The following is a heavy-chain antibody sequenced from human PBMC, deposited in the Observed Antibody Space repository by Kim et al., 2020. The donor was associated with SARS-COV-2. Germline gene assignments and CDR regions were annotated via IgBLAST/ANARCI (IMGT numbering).Heavy chain of an antibody. D-gene: IGHD3-3*01. Sequence: RLTISRDNSKNTLYLQMDSLRAEDTAVYYCARNVLRFVEWGPSEGWFDPWGQGTLVTVSS. J-gene: IGHJ5*02. CDR3: ARNVLRFVEWGPSEGWFDP. V-gene: IGHV3-23*01.